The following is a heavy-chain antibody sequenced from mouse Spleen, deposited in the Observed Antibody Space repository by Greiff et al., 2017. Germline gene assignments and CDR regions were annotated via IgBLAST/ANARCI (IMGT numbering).Heavy chain of an antibody. CDR1: GYTFTGYW. D-gene: IGHD2-12*01. V-gene: IGHV1-9*01. Sequence: QVQLQQSGAELVRPGASVKLSCKATGYTFTGYWIEWVKQRPGHGLEWIGEILPGSGSTNYNEKFKGKATFTADTSSNTAYMQLSSLTTEDSAIYYCARKGGYYSYENYAMDYWGQGTSVTVSS. J-gene: IGHJ4*01. CDR2: ILPGSGST. CDR3: ARKGGYYSYENYAMDY.